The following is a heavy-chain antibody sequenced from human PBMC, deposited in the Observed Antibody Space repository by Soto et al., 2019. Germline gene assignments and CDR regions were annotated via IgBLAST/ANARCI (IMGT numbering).Heavy chain of an antibody. CDR2: IYYSGST. V-gene: IGHV4-59*01. J-gene: IGHJ5*02. CDR1: GGSISSYY. D-gene: IGHD3-22*01. Sequence: PSETLSLTCTVSGGSISSYYWSWIRQPPGKGLEWIGYIYYSGSTNYNPSLKSRVTISVDTSKNQFPLKLSSVTAADTAVYYCARGHSTPYYYDSSGYYVGWFDPWGQGTLVTVSS. CDR3: ARGHSTPYYYDSSGYYVGWFDP.